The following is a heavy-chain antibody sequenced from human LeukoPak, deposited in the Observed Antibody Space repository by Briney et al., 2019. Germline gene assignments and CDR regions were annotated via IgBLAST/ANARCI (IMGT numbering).Heavy chain of an antibody. CDR3: ARHSFEMATTLWDFAFDI. J-gene: IGHJ3*02. V-gene: IGHV4-59*08. CDR2: IYYSGST. Sequence: SETLSLTCTVSGGSISSYYWSWIRQPPGKGPEWIGYIYYSGSTNYNPSLKSRVTISVDTSKNQFSLKLSSVTAADTAVYYCARHSFEMATTLWDFAFDIWGQGTMVTVSS. D-gene: IGHD5-24*01. CDR1: GGSISSYY.